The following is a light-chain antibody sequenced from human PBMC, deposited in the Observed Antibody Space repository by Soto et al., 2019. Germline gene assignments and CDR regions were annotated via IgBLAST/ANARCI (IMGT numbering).Light chain of an antibody. Sequence: EMVMTQSPATLSVSLGERATLSCRASQSFSSNLAWYQQKPGQAPRLLIYGASTRATGIPARFSGSGSGTEFTLTISSLQSEDFGVYYCQQYNTWPWTFGQGTKVEIK. CDR3: QQYNTWPWT. CDR2: GAS. CDR1: QSFSSN. J-gene: IGKJ1*01. V-gene: IGKV3-15*01.